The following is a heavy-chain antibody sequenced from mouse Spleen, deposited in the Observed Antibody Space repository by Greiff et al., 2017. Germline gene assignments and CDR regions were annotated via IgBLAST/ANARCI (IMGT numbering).Heavy chain of an antibody. Sequence: QVQLQQPGAELVRPGSSVKLSCKASGYTFTSYWMHWVKQRPIQGLEWIGNIDPSDSETHYNQKFKDKATLTVDKSSSTAYMQLSSLTSEDSAVYYCASLRYYYGSSYGFAYWGQGTLVTVSA. D-gene: IGHD1-1*01. V-gene: IGHV1-52*01. CDR3: ASLRYYYGSSYGFAY. CDR1: GYTFTSYW. J-gene: IGHJ3*01. CDR2: IDPSDSET.